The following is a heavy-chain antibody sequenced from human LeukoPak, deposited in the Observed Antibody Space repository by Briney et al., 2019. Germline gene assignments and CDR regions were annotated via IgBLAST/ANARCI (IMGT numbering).Heavy chain of an antibody. CDR3: ASRVGYFDY. CDR1: GGSFSGYY. V-gene: IGHV4-34*01. Sequence: SETLSLTCAVYGGSFSGYYWSWIRQPPGKGLEWIGEINHSGSTNYNPSLKSQVTISVDTSKNQFSLKLSSVTAADTAVYYCASRVGYFDYWGQGTLVTVSS. CDR2: INHSGST. J-gene: IGHJ4*02. D-gene: IGHD1-26*01.